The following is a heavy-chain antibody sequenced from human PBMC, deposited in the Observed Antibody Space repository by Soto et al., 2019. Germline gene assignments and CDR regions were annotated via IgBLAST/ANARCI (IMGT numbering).Heavy chain of an antibody. CDR2: ISAYNGNT. D-gene: IGHD3-3*01. V-gene: IGHV1-18*01. CDR3: ARARITIFGVVKPHFDY. Sequence: QVQLVQSGAEVKKPGASEKVSCKASGYTFTSYGISWVRQAPGQGLEWMGWISAYNGNTNYAQKLQGRVTMTTDTSTSTAYMELRSLRSDDTAVYYCARARITIFGVVKPHFDYWGQGTLVTVSS. J-gene: IGHJ4*02. CDR1: GYTFTSYG.